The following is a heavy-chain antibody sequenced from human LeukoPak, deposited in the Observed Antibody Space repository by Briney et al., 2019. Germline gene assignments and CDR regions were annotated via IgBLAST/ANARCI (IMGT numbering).Heavy chain of an antibody. CDR1: GYTFTSYG. CDR3: ARWVTMVRGVINYYYYYMDV. CDR2: ISAYNGNT. Sequence: ASVKVSCKASGYTFTSYGISWVRQAPGQGLEWMGWISAYNGNTSYAQKLQGRVTMTTDTSTSTAYMELRSLRSDDTAVYYCARWVTMVRGVINYYYYYMDVWGKGTTVTISS. V-gene: IGHV1-18*01. J-gene: IGHJ6*03. D-gene: IGHD3-10*01.